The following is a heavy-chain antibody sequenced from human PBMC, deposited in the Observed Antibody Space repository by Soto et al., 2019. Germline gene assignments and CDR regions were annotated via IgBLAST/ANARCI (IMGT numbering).Heavy chain of an antibody. CDR1: GFTFSNAW. D-gene: IGHD4-17*01. Sequence: GGSLRLSCAASGFTFSNAWMSWVRQAPGKGLEWVGRIKSKTDGGTTDYAAPMKGRFTISRDDSKNTLYLQMNSLKTEDTAVYYCTTMTTVNYAYYYYGMDVWGQGTTVTVSS. V-gene: IGHV3-15*01. CDR2: IKSKTDGGTT. CDR3: TTMTTVNYAYYYYGMDV. J-gene: IGHJ6*02.